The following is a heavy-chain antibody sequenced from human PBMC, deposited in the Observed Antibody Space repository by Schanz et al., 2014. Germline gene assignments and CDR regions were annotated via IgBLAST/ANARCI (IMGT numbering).Heavy chain of an antibody. Sequence: EVQLVESGGGLVQPGGSLRLSCAASGFTVSSNYMSWVRQAPGKGLEWVSITYSGGSTYYADSVKNRFTISRDNSKNTLYLHISSLRLDDTAVYYCVKPIKFRGGYTFEGWGQGTLVTVSS. D-gene: IGHD6-25*01. J-gene: IGHJ4*02. CDR2: TYSGGST. CDR1: GFTVSSNY. CDR3: VKPIKFRGGYTFEG. V-gene: IGHV3-66*01.